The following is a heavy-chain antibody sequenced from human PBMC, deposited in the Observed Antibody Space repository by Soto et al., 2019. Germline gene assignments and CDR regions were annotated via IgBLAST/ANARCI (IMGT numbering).Heavy chain of an antibody. CDR1: AGSISNYH. V-gene: IGHV4-59*01. CDR2: IFYTGKT. D-gene: IGHD2-15*01. Sequence: QVQLQESGPGLVRPSETLSLTCSVSAGSISNYHWSWIRQPPGKGLEWIGYIFYTGKTNYNHSLKSRVTISLATSKNQLSLRLESVTAADTAVYYCARVLEVAGGFGPWGQGTLVTVSS. CDR3: ARVLEVAGGFGP. J-gene: IGHJ5*02.